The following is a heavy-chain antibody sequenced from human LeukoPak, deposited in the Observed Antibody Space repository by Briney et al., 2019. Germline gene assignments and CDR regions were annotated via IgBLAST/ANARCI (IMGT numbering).Heavy chain of an antibody. CDR1: GGSISSSSYY. D-gene: IGHD2-15*01. Sequence: PSETLSLTCTVSGGSISSSSYYWGWIRQPPGKGLEWIGSIYYSGSTYYNPSLKSRVTISVDTSKNQFSLKLSSVTAADTAVYYCARDVSSIVVVVAARSWFDPWGQGTLVTVSS. CDR2: IYYSGST. V-gene: IGHV4-39*07. CDR3: ARDVSSIVVVVAARSWFDP. J-gene: IGHJ5*02.